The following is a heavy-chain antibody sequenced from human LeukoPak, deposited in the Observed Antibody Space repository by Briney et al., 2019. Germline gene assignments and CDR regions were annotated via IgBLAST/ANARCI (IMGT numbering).Heavy chain of an antibody. CDR2: ISGSGDTT. Sequence: PGGSLRLSCSASGFTFIHHAMTWVRQAPGKGLEWVSGISGSGDTTYYADSEKGRFTISRDNSRNTVYLQMNSLRAEDTAVYFCARESFRALAGYLDYWGQGSLVTVSS. D-gene: IGHD6-19*01. CDR3: ARESFRALAGYLDY. V-gene: IGHV3-23*01. CDR1: GFTFIHHA. J-gene: IGHJ4*02.